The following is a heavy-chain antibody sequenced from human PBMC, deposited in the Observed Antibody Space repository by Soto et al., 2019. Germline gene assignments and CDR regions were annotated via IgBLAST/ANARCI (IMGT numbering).Heavy chain of an antibody. CDR2: IYYSGST. V-gene: IGHV4-39*01. D-gene: IGHD3-9*01. J-gene: IGHJ4*02. CDR1: GGSISSSSYY. Sequence: QLQLQESGPGLVKPSETLSLTCTVSGGSISSSSYYWGWIRQPPGKGLEWIGSIYYSGSTYYNPSLKRRFPLPVATSKTQFSLKLSSVPAADTAVYYCASRTRYYDILPGYYSFDYWGQGTLVTVSS. CDR3: ASRTRYYDILPGYYSFDY.